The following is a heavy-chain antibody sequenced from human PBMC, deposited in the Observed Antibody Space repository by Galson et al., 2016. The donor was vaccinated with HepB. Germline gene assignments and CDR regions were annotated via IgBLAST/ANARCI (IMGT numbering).Heavy chain of an antibody. CDR2: VDNSGDGT. Sequence: SLRLSCAASGFTFRNYGMTWVRQAPGKGQEWVSIVDNSGDGTYYAASVKGRFTISRDNSKNTLYLQMNSLRAEDTAVYYCVKDGPANGWSDFEYWGQGSLVTVSS. D-gene: IGHD6-19*01. V-gene: IGHV3-23*01. J-gene: IGHJ4*02. CDR3: VKDGPANGWSDFEY. CDR1: GFTFRNYG.